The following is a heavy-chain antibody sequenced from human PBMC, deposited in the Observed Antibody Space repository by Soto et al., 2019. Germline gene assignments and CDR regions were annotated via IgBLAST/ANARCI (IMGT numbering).Heavy chain of an antibody. CDR1: GFSLTTGELG. CDR2: IYWDGDE. Sequence: QITLKESGPTLVEPTQTLTLTCTFSGFSLTTGELGVGWIRQPPGKALEWLSLIYWDGDEHYTPSLKSRLTITKDTSNNQVVLTMTNMDPVDTATYFCAHLLGGCRRTTCSSLRFDYWGQGTLVTVSS. CDR3: AHLLGGCRRTTCSSLRFDY. J-gene: IGHJ4*02. V-gene: IGHV2-5*02. D-gene: IGHD2-2*01.